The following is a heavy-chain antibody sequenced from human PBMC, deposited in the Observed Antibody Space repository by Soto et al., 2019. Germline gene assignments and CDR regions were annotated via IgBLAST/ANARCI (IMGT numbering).Heavy chain of an antibody. Sequence: PEATLSLTCTVSGGSISSYYWSWIRQPPGKGLEWIGYIYYSGSTNYNPSLKSRVTISVDTSKNQFSLKLSSVTAADTAVYYCARDTGSWRPGAFDIWGQGTMVTVSS. D-gene: IGHD2-8*02. V-gene: IGHV4-59*01. CDR3: ARDTGSWRPGAFDI. CDR1: GGSISSYY. J-gene: IGHJ3*02. CDR2: IYYSGST.